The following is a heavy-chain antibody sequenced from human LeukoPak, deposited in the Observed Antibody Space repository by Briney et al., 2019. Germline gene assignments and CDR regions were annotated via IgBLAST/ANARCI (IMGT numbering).Heavy chain of an antibody. CDR1: GFTFSSYN. CDR2: ITSTSSYI. J-gene: IGHJ4*02. Sequence: GGSLRLSCAASGFTFSSYNMDWVRQAPGKGLEWVSSITSTSSYIYYAGSVRGRFTISRDNARNSLYLQMSSLRAEDTAVYYCVLLLFEEPHWGQGTLVTVSS. CDR3: VLLLFEEPH. V-gene: IGHV3-21*06. D-gene: IGHD3-10*02.